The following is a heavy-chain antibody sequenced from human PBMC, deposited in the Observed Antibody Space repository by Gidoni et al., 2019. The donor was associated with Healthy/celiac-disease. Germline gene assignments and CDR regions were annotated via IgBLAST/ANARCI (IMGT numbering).Heavy chain of an antibody. D-gene: IGHD6-19*01. V-gene: IGHV3-23*01. J-gene: IGHJ6*02. CDR3: AKESRGAIAVAGGYYYYGMDV. Sequence: FTISRDNSKNTLYLQMNSLRAEDTAVYYCAKESRGAIAVAGGYYYYGMDVWGQGTTVTVSS.